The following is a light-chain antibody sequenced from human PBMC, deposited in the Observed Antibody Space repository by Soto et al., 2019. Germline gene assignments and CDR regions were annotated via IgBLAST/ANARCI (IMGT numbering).Light chain of an antibody. V-gene: IGKV1-5*03. J-gene: IGKJ2*01. CDR1: QSISDW. CDR2: KAS. CDR3: QLYKRLYT. Sequence: DIQMTQSPSTLSASVGVRVTITCRSSQSISDWLAWYQQKPGKAPILLIYKASSLESGIPSRFIDSESGREFTLSVNFQQPDDAETYYCQLYKRLYTFGQETKVDIK.